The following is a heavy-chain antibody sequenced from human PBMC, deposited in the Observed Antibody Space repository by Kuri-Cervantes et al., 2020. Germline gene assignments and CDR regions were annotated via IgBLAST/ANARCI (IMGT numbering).Heavy chain of an antibody. J-gene: IGHJ4*02. D-gene: IGHD3-16*01. V-gene: IGHV4-34*01. CDR3: ARIIPKKQYYFDY. CDR2: INHSGST. Sequence: SETLSLTCTVSGGSISSYYWSWIRQPPGKGLEWIGEINHSGSTNYNPSLKSRVTISVDTSKNQFSLKLSSVTAADTAVYYCARIIPKKQYYFDYWGQGTLVTVSS. CDR1: GGSISSYY.